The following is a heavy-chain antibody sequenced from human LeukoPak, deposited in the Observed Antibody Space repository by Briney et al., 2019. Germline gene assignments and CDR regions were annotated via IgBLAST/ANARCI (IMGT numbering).Heavy chain of an antibody. J-gene: IGHJ5*02. CDR3: AREKYYDSTGQGWFDP. CDR2: IWYDGSNK. V-gene: IGHV3-33*01. Sequence: GRSLRLSCAASGFTFSSYGMHWVRQAPGKGLEWVAVIWYDGSNKYYADSVKGRFTISRDNSKNTLYLQMNSLRAEDTAVYYCAREKYYDSTGQGWFDPWGQGTLVTVSS. CDR1: GFTFSSYG. D-gene: IGHD3-22*01.